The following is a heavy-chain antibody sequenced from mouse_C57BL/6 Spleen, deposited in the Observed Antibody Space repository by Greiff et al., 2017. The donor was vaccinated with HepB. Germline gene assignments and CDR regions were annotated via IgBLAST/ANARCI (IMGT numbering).Heavy chain of an antibody. D-gene: IGHD2-4*01. CDR3: ARNSDDYDPFAY. CDR2: IWSGGST. CDR1: GFSLTSYG. J-gene: IGHJ3*01. Sequence: QVQLQQSGPGLVQPSQSLSITCTVSGFSLTSYGVHWVRQSPGKGLEWLGVIWSGGSTDYNAAFISRLSISKDNSKSQVFFKMNSLQADDTAIYYCARNSDDYDPFAYWGQGTLVTVSA. V-gene: IGHV2-2*01.